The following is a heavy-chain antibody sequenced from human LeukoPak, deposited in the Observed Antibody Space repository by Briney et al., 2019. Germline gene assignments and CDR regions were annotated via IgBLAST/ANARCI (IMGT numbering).Heavy chain of an antibody. CDR3: ARGPTSGWYYYYYMDV. D-gene: IGHD6-19*01. V-gene: IGHV3-48*03. J-gene: IGHJ6*03. CDR1: GFTFDDYG. CDR2: ISSSGNTI. Sequence: GGSLRLSCAASGFTFDDYGMSWVRQAPGKGLEWVSYISSSGNTIYYADSVKGRFTTSRDNAKNSLYLQMNSLRAEDTAIYYCARGPTSGWYYYYYMDVWGKGTTVTISS.